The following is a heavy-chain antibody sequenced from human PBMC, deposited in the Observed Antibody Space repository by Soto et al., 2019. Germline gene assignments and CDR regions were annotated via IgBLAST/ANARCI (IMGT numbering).Heavy chain of an antibody. CDR3: ARGGVEQGYYYYGMDV. V-gene: IGHV4-59*01. CDR2: IYYSGST. J-gene: IGHJ6*02. CDR1: GGSISSYY. D-gene: IGHD2-8*01. Sequence: SETLSLTCTVSGGSISSYYWSWIRQPPGKGLEWIGYIYYSGSTNYNPSLKSRVTISVDTSKNQFSLKLSSVTAADTAVYYCARGGVEQGYYYYGMDVWGQGTTVNVSS.